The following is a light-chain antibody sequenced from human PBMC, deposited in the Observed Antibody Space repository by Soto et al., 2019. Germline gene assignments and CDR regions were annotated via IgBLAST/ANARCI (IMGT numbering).Light chain of an antibody. CDR1: SGHSSYS. V-gene: IGLV4-69*01. CDR3: QTWDTGIQV. Sequence: QPVLTQSPSASASLGASVKLTCTLSSGHSSYSIAWHQQQPDKGPRYLMKLNSDGSHNKGDGIPDRFSGSSSGAERYLTISSLQSEDEADYYCQTWDTGIQVFGGGTKLTVL. J-gene: IGLJ2*01. CDR2: LNSDGSH.